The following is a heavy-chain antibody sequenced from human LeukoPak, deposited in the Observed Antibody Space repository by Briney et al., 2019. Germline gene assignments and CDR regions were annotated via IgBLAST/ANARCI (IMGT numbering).Heavy chain of an antibody. CDR2: ISAYNGNT. Sequence: ASVKVSCKASGYTFTSYGFSWVRQAPGQGLEWMGWISAYNGNTNYAQKLQDRVTMTTDTSTSTAYMELRSLRSDDTAVYYCARYWSGGMGAWYFDLWGRGTLVTVSS. CDR1: GYTFTSYG. V-gene: IGHV1-18*01. J-gene: IGHJ2*01. CDR3: ARYWSGGMGAWYFDL. D-gene: IGHD3-16*01.